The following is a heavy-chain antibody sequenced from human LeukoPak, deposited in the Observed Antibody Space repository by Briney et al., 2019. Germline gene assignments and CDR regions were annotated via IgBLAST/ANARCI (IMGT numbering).Heavy chain of an antibody. D-gene: IGHD4-23*01. Sequence: PGGSLRLSCAASGFTFSSYAMHWVRQAPGKGLEWVAVISYDGSNKYYADSVKGRFTISRDNSKNTLYLQMNSLRAEDTAVYYCARLRNVGGNPHPFNVWGQGTTVTVSS. CDR1: GFTFSSYA. CDR2: ISYDGSNK. V-gene: IGHV3-30-3*01. J-gene: IGHJ3*01. CDR3: ARLRNVGGNPHPFNV.